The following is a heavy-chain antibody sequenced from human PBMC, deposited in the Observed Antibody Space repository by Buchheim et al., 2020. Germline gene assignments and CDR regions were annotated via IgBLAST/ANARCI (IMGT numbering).Heavy chain of an antibody. CDR1: GGSFSGYY. Sequence: QVQLQQWGAGLLKPSETLSLTCAVYGGSFSGYYWSWIRQPPGKGLEWIGEINHSGSTNYNPSLKSRVTISVDTSKNQFSLKLSSVTAADTAVYYCARGVGIAVAGTWFDPWGQGTL. CDR3: ARGVGIAVAGTWFDP. CDR2: INHSGST. J-gene: IGHJ5*02. D-gene: IGHD6-19*01. V-gene: IGHV4-34*01.